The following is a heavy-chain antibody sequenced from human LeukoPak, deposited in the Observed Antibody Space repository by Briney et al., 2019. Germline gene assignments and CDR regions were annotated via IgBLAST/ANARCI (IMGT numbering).Heavy chain of an antibody. Sequence: GGSLRLSCAASGFTFSDYYMSWIRQAPGKGLEWVSYISSSGSTIYYADSVKGRFTISRDNAKNSLYLQMNSLRAEDTAVYYCARGAVPAATPTYYYYYMDVWGKGTTVTVSS. CDR1: GFTFSDYY. D-gene: IGHD2-2*01. CDR2: ISSSGSTI. V-gene: IGHV3-11*04. CDR3: ARGAVPAATPTYYYYYMDV. J-gene: IGHJ6*03.